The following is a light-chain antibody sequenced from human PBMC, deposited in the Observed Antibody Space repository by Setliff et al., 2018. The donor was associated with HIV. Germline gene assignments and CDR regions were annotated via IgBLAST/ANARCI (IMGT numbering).Light chain of an antibody. CDR1: NIGDKS. V-gene: IGLV3-21*04. CDR3: QVWDSSSDAWV. Sequence: SYELTQSPSVSVAPGKTARITCGGNNIGDKSVFWYQQKPGLAPVLVIYYDTDRPSGIPERFSGSNSGNTATLTISRVEAGDEADHSCQVWDSSSDAWVFGGGTKVTVL. CDR2: YDT. J-gene: IGLJ3*02.